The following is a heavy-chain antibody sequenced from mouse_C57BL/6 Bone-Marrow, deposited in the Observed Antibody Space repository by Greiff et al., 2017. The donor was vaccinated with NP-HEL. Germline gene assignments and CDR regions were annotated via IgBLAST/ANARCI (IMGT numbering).Heavy chain of an antibody. J-gene: IGHJ2*01. CDR3: ARQLRLRRDYFDY. V-gene: IGHV5-17*01. Sequence: DVKLVESGGGLVKPGGSLKLSCAASGFTFSDYGMHWVRQAPEKGLEWVAYISSGSSTIYYADTVKGRFTISRDNAKNTLFLQMTSLRSEDTAMYYCARQLRLRRDYFDYWGQGTTLTVSS. D-gene: IGHD3-2*02. CDR1: GFTFSDYG. CDR2: ISSGSSTI.